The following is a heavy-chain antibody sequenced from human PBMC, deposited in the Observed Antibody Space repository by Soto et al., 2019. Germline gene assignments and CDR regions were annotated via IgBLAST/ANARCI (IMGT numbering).Heavy chain of an antibody. Sequence: PGGSLRLSCAASGFTFSSYSMNWVRQAPGKGLEWVSSISSSSSYIYYADSVKGRFTISRDNAKNSLYLQMNSLRAEDTAVYYCARDQRNMAWGAFDIWGQGTMVTVSS. J-gene: IGHJ3*02. CDR1: GFTFSSYS. D-gene: IGHD3-10*01. V-gene: IGHV3-21*01. CDR2: ISSSSSYI. CDR3: ARDQRNMAWGAFDI.